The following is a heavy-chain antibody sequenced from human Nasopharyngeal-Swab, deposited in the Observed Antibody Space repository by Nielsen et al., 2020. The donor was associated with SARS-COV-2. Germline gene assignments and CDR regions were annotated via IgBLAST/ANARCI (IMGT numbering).Heavy chain of an antibody. Sequence: ASVKVSCKASGYTFTNHFMHCVRQAPGQGLEWMGMINPSGGSTGYAQNFQGRVTVTRDTSTSTVYMALSSLSSEDTAVYYCARGYSYGLAYWGQGTLVTVSP. CDR1: GYTFTNHF. CDR3: ARGYSYGLAY. V-gene: IGHV1-46*01. J-gene: IGHJ4*02. CDR2: INPSGGST. D-gene: IGHD5-18*01.